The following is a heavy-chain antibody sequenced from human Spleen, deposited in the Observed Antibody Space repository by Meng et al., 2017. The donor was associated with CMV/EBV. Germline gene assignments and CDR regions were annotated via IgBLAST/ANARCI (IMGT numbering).Heavy chain of an antibody. V-gene: IGHV3-53*01. CDR3: ARDRVVPAANYYYGMDV. CDR2: IYSGGST. J-gene: IGHJ6*02. D-gene: IGHD2-2*01. CDR1: GFTVSSNY. Sequence: GESLKISCAASGFTVSSNYMSWVRQAPGKGLEWVSVIYSGGSTYYADSLKGRFTISRDNSKNTLYLQMNSLRAEDTAVYYCARDRVVPAANYYYGMDVWGQGTTVTVSS.